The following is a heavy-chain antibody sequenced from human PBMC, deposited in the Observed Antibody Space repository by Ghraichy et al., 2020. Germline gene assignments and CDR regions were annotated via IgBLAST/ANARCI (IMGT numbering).Heavy chain of an antibody. Sequence: GGSLRLSCTASGVTFSSYAMSWVRQAPGKGLEWVSAISGSGVTTYYADSVKGRFTISRDNSKSTLYLQMNSLRAEDTAVYFCAKDRRAPGYWGQGTLVTVSS. J-gene: IGHJ4*02. V-gene: IGHV3-23*01. CDR2: ISGSGVTT. CDR1: GVTFSSYA. CDR3: AKDRRAPGY.